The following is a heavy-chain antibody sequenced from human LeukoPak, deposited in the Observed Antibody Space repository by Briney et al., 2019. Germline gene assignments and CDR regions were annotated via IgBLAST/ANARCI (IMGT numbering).Heavy chain of an antibody. V-gene: IGHV3-48*03. J-gene: IGHJ6*04. CDR2: ISSSGSTI. CDR3: ARDWSVRGVIGYYYYGMDV. Sequence: GGSLRLSCAAAGFTFSSYEMNWVRQAPGKGLEWVSYISSSGSTIYYADSVKGRFTISRDNAKNSLYLQMNSLRAEDTAVYYCARDWSVRGVIGYYYYGMDVWGKGTTVTVSS. CDR1: GFTFSSYE. D-gene: IGHD3-10*01.